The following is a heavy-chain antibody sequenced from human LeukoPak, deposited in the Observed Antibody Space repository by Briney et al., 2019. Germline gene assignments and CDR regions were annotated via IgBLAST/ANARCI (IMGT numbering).Heavy chain of an antibody. CDR1: GASISSHY. D-gene: IGHD6-6*01. Sequence: PETLSLTCTFSGASISSHYWSWIRQPPGKGLEWIGYIYYSGRTNYNPSLKSRVTISVDTSKNQFSLKLSSVTAADTAVYYCASEGVWQLSVWFDPWGQGTLVTVSS. CDR2: IYYSGRT. CDR3: ASEGVWQLSVWFDP. J-gene: IGHJ5*02. V-gene: IGHV4-59*11.